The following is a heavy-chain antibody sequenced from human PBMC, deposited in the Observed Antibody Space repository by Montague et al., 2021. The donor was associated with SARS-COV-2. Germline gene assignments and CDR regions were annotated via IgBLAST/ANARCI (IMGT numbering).Heavy chain of an antibody. V-gene: IGHV4-34*01. J-gene: IGHJ4*02. CDR3: ARGYQLRVSEWSSRQSTFDY. CDR1: GGSFSGYY. CDR2: INHSGST. D-gene: IGHD3-3*01. Sequence: SETLSLTCAVYGGSFSGYYWSWIRQPPGKGLEWIGEINHSGSTNYNPSLKSRVTISVDTSKNQFSLKLSSVTAADTAVYYCARGYQLRVSEWSSRQSTFDYWGQGTLVTVSS.